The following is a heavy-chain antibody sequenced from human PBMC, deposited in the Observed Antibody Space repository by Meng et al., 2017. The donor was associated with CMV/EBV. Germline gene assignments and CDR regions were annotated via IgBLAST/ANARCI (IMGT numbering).Heavy chain of an antibody. CDR3: ARGSDIIVLPSAVDY. V-gene: IGHV3-30*04. J-gene: IGHJ4*02. D-gene: IGHD2-15*01. Sequence: GGSLRLSCATSGFIFSSYGIHWVRQAPGKGLEWVAIISYDGRNEDYADSVEGRFTISRDNSKDTVYLQMNSLRLEDTAIYFCARGSDIIVLPSAVDYWGQGTPVTVSS. CDR1: GFIFSSYG. CDR2: ISYDGRNE.